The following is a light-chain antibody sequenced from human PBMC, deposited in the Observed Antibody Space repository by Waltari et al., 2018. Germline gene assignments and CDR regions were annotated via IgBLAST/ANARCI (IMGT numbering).Light chain of an antibody. Sequence: QSALTQPRSVSGSPGQSVTISCPGTSSDVGGYNYVSWYQQHPDKAPKLMMYDVDKRPSGVPDRFSGSKSGNTASLTISGLQAEDEADYYCCSYAGSFIYVFGTGTEVTVL. J-gene: IGLJ1*01. V-gene: IGLV2-11*01. CDR2: DVD. CDR3: CSYAGSFIYV. CDR1: SSDVGGYNY.